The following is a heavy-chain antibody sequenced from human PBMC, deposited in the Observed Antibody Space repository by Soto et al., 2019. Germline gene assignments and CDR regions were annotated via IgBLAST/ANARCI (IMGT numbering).Heavy chain of an antibody. CDR2: INAGNGNT. CDR3: ATDLPNWNSGWFDP. V-gene: IGHV1-3*01. D-gene: IGHD1-1*01. J-gene: IGHJ5*02. Sequence: ASVKVSCKASGYTFTSYAMHWVRQAPGQRLEWMGWINAGNGNTKYAQKFQGRVTITKDTSADTAYMELSSLRSEDTAVYYCATDLPNWNSGWFDPWGQGTLVTVS. CDR1: GYTFTSYA.